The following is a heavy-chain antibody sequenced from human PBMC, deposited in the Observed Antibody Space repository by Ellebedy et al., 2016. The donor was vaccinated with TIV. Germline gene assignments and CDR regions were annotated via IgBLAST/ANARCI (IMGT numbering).Heavy chain of an antibody. CDR2: IYPVDSDT. CDR1: GYRFTSYW. D-gene: IGHD2-15*01. J-gene: IGHJ6*02. Sequence: GESLKISCKGSGYRFTSYWIGWVRQMPGKGLEWMGIIYPVDSDTRYSPSFQGQVTISADKSISTAYLQWSSLKASDTAMYYCARQRRYCSGGSCYSWYYYYYYGMDVWGQGTTVTVSS. V-gene: IGHV5-51*01. CDR3: ARQRRYCSGGSCYSWYYYYYYGMDV.